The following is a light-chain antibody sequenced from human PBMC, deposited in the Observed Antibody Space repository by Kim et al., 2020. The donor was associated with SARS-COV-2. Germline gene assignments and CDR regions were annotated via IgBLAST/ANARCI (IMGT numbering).Light chain of an antibody. V-gene: IGKV1-9*01. CDR3: QHLNSYPLT. CDR2: PAS. Sequence: ASVGDRVTITCRASQDSTNYLAWYQQKPGKAPKLLIFPASTLQSGVPSRFSGGGSGTEFTLTISSLQPEDFAIYYCQHLNSYPLTFAGGTKVDIK. CDR1: QDSTNY. J-gene: IGKJ4*01.